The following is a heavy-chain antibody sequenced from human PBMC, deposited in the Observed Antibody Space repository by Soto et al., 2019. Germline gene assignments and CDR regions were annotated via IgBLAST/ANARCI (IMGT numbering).Heavy chain of an antibody. Sequence: QVQLVESGGGVVQPGRSLRLSCAASGFPFSRYGMHWVREAPGKGLAWVAVISYDGSNKYYADSVKGRFTISRDNSASTLYLQMNSLRPEDTALYYCVGGQYYFDYRGQGTLVTVSP. CDR2: ISYDGSNK. V-gene: IGHV3-30*03. CDR3: VGGQYYFDY. J-gene: IGHJ4*02. CDR1: GFPFSRYG. D-gene: IGHD3-10*01.